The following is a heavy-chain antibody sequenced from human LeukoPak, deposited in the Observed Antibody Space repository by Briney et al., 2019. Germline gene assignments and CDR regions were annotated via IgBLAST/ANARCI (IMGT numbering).Heavy chain of an antibody. CDR2: ISLNGETT. Sequence: GGSLRLSCAVSGLSVSSFGMSSVRQAPGKGLEWISAISLNGETTWYADSVKGRFTISRDNSKNTLYLQLTSLRAEDTAVYYCAQGFSSGWYPYWGQGSLVSVSS. CDR1: GLSVSSFG. V-gene: IGHV3-23*01. J-gene: IGHJ4*02. CDR3: AQGFSSGWYPY. D-gene: IGHD6-19*01.